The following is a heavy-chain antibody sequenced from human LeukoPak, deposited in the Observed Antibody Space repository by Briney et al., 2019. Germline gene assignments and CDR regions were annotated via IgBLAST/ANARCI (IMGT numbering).Heavy chain of an antibody. CDR1: GFTFSSYS. CDR2: ISSSSSYI. CDR3: ASRGGFDP. Sequence: GGSLRLSCAASGFTFSSYSMSWVRQAPGKGLEWVSSISSSSSYIYYADSVKGRFTISRDNAKNSMYLQMNSLRAEDTAVYYCASRGGFDPWGQGTLVTVSS. V-gene: IGHV3-21*01. J-gene: IGHJ5*02.